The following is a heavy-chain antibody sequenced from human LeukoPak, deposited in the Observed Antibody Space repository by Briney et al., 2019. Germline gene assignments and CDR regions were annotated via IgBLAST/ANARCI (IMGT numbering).Heavy chain of an antibody. Sequence: GGSLRLSCAASGFTFDDYAMRWVRQAPGKGLEWVSGISWNSGSIGYADSVKGRFTISRDNAKNSLYMQMNSVRAEDTALYYCARASYYYDTSGLGAFDVWGQGTTVIVSS. CDR2: ISWNSGSI. D-gene: IGHD3-22*01. J-gene: IGHJ3*01. V-gene: IGHV3-9*01. CDR3: ARASYYYDTSGLGAFDV. CDR1: GFTFDDYA.